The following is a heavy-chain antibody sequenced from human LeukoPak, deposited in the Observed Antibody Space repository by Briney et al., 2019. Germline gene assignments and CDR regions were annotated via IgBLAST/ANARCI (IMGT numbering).Heavy chain of an antibody. CDR3: ARDGDYYYGSGSYYRDFDY. CDR2: INTNTGNP. Sequence: ASVKVSCKASGYTFTSYAMNWVRQAPGQGLEWMGWINTNTGNPTYAQGFTGRFVFSLDTSVSTAYLQISSLKAEDTAVYYCARDGDYYYGSGSYYRDFDYWGQGTLVTVSS. J-gene: IGHJ4*02. V-gene: IGHV7-4-1*02. CDR1: GYTFTSYA. D-gene: IGHD3-10*01.